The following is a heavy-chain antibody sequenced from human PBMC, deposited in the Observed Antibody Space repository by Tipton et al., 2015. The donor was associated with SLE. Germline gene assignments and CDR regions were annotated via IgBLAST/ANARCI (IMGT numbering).Heavy chain of an antibody. V-gene: IGHV4-34*01. Sequence: TLSLTCAVYGGSFSGYYWSWIRQPPGKGKERIGEVYHRGSTNYNPSLKSRVTISVDTSKNQFSLNLSSVTAADTAVYYCARIRGPRMVQGIIIDYCGQGALFTVSS. D-gene: IGHD3-10*01. CDR1: GGSFSGYY. CDR2: VYHRGST. CDR3: ARIRGPRMVQGIIIDY. J-gene: IGHJ4*02.